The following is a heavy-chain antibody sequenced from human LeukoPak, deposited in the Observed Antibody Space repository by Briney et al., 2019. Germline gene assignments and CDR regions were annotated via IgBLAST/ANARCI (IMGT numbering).Heavy chain of an antibody. J-gene: IGHJ5*02. CDR1: GGSFSGYY. V-gene: IGHV4-34*01. CDR3: ARSNYGNFDP. Sequence: PSETLSLTCAVYGGSFSGYYWSWIRQPPGKGLEWIGEINHSGSTNYNPSLKSRVTISVETSKNKFSLKLSSVTAADTAVYYCARSNYGNFDPWGQGTLVTVSS. CDR2: INHSGST. D-gene: IGHD1-7*01.